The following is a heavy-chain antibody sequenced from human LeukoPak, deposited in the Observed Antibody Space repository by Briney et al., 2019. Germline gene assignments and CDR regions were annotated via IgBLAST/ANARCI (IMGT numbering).Heavy chain of an antibody. J-gene: IGHJ6*03. Sequence: GESLKISCKGSGYTFSSYWIGWVRQLPGKGLEWMGIIYPDDSDTRYSPSFQGQVTISADKSISTAYLQWSSLKASDTAMYYCARLAYCSNDVCYSNYYYSMDVWGKGTTVTVSS. CDR1: GYTFSSYW. CDR2: IYPDDSDT. D-gene: IGHD2-8*01. V-gene: IGHV5-51*01. CDR3: ARLAYCSNDVCYSNYYYSMDV.